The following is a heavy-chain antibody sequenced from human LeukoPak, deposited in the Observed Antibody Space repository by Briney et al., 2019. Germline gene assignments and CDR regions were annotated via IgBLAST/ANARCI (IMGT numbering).Heavy chain of an antibody. Sequence: SETLSLTCSVSGDSISGYFWSWIRQSSGKGLEWIGEIHNSGTTNYNPSLNSRVTISEDTSKNQFYLNLSSVTAADTAVYYCARRYYYNLGSFPFDFWGQGTLVTVSS. J-gene: IGHJ4*02. CDR1: GDSISGYF. D-gene: IGHD3-10*01. CDR3: ARRYYYNLGSFPFDF. CDR2: IHNSGTT. V-gene: IGHV4-34*01.